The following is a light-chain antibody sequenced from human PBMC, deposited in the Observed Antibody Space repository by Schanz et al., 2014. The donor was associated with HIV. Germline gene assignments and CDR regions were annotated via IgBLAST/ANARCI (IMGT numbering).Light chain of an antibody. CDR1: QSISSSL. CDR2: AAS. J-gene: IGKJ1*01. Sequence: IVLTQSPGTLSLSPGERGTLSCRASQSISSSLLAWYQKKPGQAPTLLIYAASSRASGIPDRFSGSGSGADFTLTISGLEPEDFAVYYCQQRSKWPQTFGQGTKVEI. V-gene: IGKV3D-20*02. CDR3: QQRSKWPQT.